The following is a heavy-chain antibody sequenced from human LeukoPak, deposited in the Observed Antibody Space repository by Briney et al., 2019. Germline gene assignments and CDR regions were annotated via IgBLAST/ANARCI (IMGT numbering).Heavy chain of an antibody. CDR3: AKRHCSSTSCYDDWFDP. CDR1: GFTFSSYA. Sequence: GGSLRLSCAASGFTFSSYAMSWVRQAPGKGLEWVSAISGSGGSTYHADSVKGRFTISRDNSKNTLYLQMNSLRAEDTAVYYCAKRHCSSTSCYDDWFDPWGQGTLVTVSS. J-gene: IGHJ5*02. V-gene: IGHV3-23*01. D-gene: IGHD2-2*01. CDR2: ISGSGGST.